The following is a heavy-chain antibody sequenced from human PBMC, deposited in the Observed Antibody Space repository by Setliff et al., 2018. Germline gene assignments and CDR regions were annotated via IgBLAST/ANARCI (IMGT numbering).Heavy chain of an antibody. CDR3: AISTLSICSGGSCPNAFDV. CDR2: ISSYNGRT. CDR1: GHIFNSYG. J-gene: IGHJ3*01. V-gene: IGHV1-18*01. D-gene: IGHD2-15*01. Sequence: ASVKVSCKSSGHIFNSYGISWVRQAPGQGLEWLGWISSYNGRTGYAQRFQDRVSLTTDTSTGAAHMELRSLRSDDTAVYYCAISTLSICSGGSCPNAFDVWGQGTMVTVSS.